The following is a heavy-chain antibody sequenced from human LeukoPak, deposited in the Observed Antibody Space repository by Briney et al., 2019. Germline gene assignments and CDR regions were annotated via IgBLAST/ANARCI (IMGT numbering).Heavy chain of an antibody. V-gene: IGHV3-15*01. D-gene: IGHD3-10*01. CDR2: IKSKTDGGTT. J-gene: IGHJ5*02. CDR1: GFTFTNAW. CDR3: ARALGVRGESPRFDP. Sequence: PGGSLRLSCAASGFTFTNAWMSWVRQAPGKGLEWVGRIKSKTDGGTTDYAAPVKGRFTMSRDDSKNTLYLQMNSLKTEDTAVYYCARALGVRGESPRFDPWGQGTLVTVSS.